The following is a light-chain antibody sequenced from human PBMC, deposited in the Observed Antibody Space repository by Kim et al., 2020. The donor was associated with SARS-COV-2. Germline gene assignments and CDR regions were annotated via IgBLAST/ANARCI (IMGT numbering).Light chain of an antibody. CDR2: GAS. Sequence: EIVLTQSPGTLSLSPGERATLSCRASQSVSSNYLAWYQQKPGQAPRLLIYGASSRATGIPDRFSGSGSGTDFTLTISRLEPEDFAVYYCQQYSSSPYTFGKGTKLEI. CDR3: QQYSSSPYT. J-gene: IGKJ2*01. CDR1: QSVSSNY. V-gene: IGKV3-20*01.